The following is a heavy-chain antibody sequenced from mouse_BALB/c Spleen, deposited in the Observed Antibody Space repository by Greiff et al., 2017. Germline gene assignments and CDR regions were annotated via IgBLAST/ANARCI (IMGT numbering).Heavy chain of an antibody. CDR3: ARNWDVDYAMDY. CDR2: IYPGNGDT. V-gene: IGHV1-12*01. CDR1: GYTFTSYN. D-gene: IGHD4-1*01. Sequence: LQQPGAELVKPGASVKMSCKASGYTFTSYNMHWVKQTPGQGLEWIGAIYPGNGDTSYNQKFKGKATLTADKSSSTAYMQLSSLTSEDSAVYYCARNWDVDYAMDYWGQGTSVTVSS. J-gene: IGHJ4*01.